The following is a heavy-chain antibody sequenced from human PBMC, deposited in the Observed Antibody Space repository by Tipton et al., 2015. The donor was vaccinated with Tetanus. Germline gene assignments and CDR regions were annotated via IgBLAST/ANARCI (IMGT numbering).Heavy chain of an antibody. J-gene: IGHJ2*01. CDR1: GFTFDDYG. V-gene: IGHV3-20*01. Sequence: SLRLSCAASGFTFDDYGMSWVRLAPGKGLEWVSGINWNGGSTGYAHSVAGRFTISRDNARNSLYLQMNSLGAEDTALYLCAREERTGCSSSALWGRGPLVPVSS. CDR2: INWNGGST. CDR3: AREERTGCSSSAL. D-gene: IGHD6-19*01.